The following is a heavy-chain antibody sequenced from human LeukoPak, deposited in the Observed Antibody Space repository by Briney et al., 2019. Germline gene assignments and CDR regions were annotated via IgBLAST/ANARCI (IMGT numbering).Heavy chain of an antibody. V-gene: IGHV3-11*04. Sequence: GGSLRPSCAASGFTFSDYYMSWIRQAPGKVLEWVSYISFSGSTIYYADSVKGRFTISRDNAKNSLYLQMNSLRAEDTAVYYCARVSREQWLVTRAFVFDYWGQGTLVTVSS. D-gene: IGHD6-19*01. J-gene: IGHJ4*02. CDR2: ISFSGSTI. CDR3: ARVSREQWLVTRAFVFDY. CDR1: GFTFSDYY.